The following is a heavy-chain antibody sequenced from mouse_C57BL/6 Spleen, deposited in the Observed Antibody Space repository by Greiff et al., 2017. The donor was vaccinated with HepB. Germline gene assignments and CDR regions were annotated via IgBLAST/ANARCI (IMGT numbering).Heavy chain of an antibody. CDR3: ARKDGYDAWFAY. J-gene: IGHJ3*01. D-gene: IGHD2-2*01. CDR2: IYPRSGNT. V-gene: IGHV1-81*01. Sequence: QVQLQQSGAELARPGASVKLSCKASGYTFTSYGISWVKQRTGQGLEWIGEIYPRSGNTYYNEKFKGKATLTADKSSSTAYMELRSLTSEDSAVYFCARKDGYDAWFAYWGQGTLVTVSA. CDR1: GYTFTSYG.